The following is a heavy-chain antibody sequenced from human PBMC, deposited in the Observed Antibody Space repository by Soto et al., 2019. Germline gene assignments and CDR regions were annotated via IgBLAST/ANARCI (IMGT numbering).Heavy chain of an antibody. CDR1: GYSFTSYW. Sequence: GESLKISCKGSGYSFTSYWIGWVRQMPGKGLEWMGIIYPGDSDTRYSPSFQGQVTISADKSISTAYLQWGSLKASDTAMYYCARLQGDSSGYYSFRYYYYGMDGWGQGTTVTVSS. D-gene: IGHD3-22*01. V-gene: IGHV5-51*01. CDR2: IYPGDSDT. J-gene: IGHJ6*02. CDR3: ARLQGDSSGYYSFRYYYYGMDG.